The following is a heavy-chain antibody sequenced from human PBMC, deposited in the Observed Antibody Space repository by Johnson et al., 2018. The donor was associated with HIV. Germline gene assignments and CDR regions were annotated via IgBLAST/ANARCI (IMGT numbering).Heavy chain of an antibody. CDR1: GFTFSSYA. V-gene: IGHV3-30*04. CDR3: ARVRTGRENAFDI. D-gene: IGHD2-8*02. J-gene: IGHJ3*02. Sequence: QVQLVESGGGVVRPGGYLRLSCAASGFTFSSYAMHWVRQAPGKGLEWVGVISYDGRYTYYADSVKGRFTISRDNSKSTLYLQMNSLRAEDTAVYYCARVRTGRENAFDIWGQGTMVTVSS. CDR2: ISYDGRYT.